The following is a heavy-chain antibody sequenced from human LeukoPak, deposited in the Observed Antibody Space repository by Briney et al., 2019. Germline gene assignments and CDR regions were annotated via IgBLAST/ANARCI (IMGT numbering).Heavy chain of an antibody. CDR1: GFSFSSYA. J-gene: IGHJ4*02. CDR2: ISNEGSNI. D-gene: IGHD3-9*01. CDR3: AKGYLDDY. Sequence: GGSLRLSCAASGFSFSSYAVHWVRQAPGKGLEWVAVISNEGSNIYYADSVKGRFTISRDNSKNTLYLQMDSLSAEDTAVYYCAKGYLDDYWGQGTLVTVSS. V-gene: IGHV3-30*04.